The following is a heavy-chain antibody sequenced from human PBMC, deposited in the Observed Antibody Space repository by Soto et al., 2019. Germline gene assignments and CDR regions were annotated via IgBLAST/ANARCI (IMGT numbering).Heavy chain of an antibody. CDR2: ISGSGGST. J-gene: IGHJ6*02. Sequence: PGGSLRLSCAASGFTLSSYAMSWGRQAPGKGLEWVSAISGSGGSTYYADSVKGRFTISRDNSKNTLYLQMNSLRAEDTAVYYCVPYYYDSSGYPRASYYYGMDVWGQGTTVTVSS. CDR1: GFTLSSYA. CDR3: VPYYYDSSGYPRASYYYGMDV. V-gene: IGHV3-23*01. D-gene: IGHD3-22*01.